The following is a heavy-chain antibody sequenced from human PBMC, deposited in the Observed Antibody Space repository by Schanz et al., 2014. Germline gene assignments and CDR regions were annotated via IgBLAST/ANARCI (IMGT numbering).Heavy chain of an antibody. CDR1: GYIFGSHG. CDR2: ISVYHGHT. V-gene: IGHV1-18*01. CDR3: ARGIPYCSSTSCSGLDAYDV. Sequence: QVQLVQSGAEVKKPGSSVKVSCKASGYIFGSHGMTWVRQAPGQGPELMGWISVYHGHTNYAEKVHGRVTMTTDTSTSTAYMELRNVRYDDTAMYYCARGIPYCSSTSCSGLDAYDVWGQGTLVAVSS. D-gene: IGHD2-2*01. J-gene: IGHJ3*01.